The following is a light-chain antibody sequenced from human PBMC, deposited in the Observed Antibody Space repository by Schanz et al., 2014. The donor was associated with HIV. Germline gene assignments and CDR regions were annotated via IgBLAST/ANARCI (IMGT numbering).Light chain of an antibody. CDR1: SSNIGRNT. Sequence: QSVLTQPPSASGTPGQRVTISCSGSSSNIGRNTVNWYQHLPGTAPRLLLYNSYHRPSGVPDRFSGSGSGTSASLAISGLRSEDEADYYCAAWDDSLNGWVFGGGTKLTVL. V-gene: IGLV1-44*01. CDR2: NSY. J-gene: IGLJ3*02. CDR3: AAWDDSLNGWV.